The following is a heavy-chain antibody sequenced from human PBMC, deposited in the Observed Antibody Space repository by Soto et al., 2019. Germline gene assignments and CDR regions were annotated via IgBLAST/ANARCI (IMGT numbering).Heavy chain of an antibody. V-gene: IGHV1-69*13. J-gene: IGHJ6*02. CDR1: GDTFSTFA. CDR2: IIPIFGTP. D-gene: IGHD1-20*01. Sequence: ASVKVSCKASGDTFSTFAISWVRQAPGQGLEWMGGIIPIFGTPDYAQHCPGRVTISADESTKTAYLELSSLRPEDTAVYYCARSPGITGTRASQYAMDVWGQGTTVTVSS. CDR3: ARSPGITGTRASQYAMDV.